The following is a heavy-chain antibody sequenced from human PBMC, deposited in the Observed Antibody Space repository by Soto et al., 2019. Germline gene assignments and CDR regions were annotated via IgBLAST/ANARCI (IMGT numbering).Heavy chain of an antibody. CDR1: GYTFSNYG. D-gene: IGHD3-9*01. CDR3: GRLTTLVSPKYSFDS. J-gene: IGHJ5*01. Sequence: GNELKKPGASLEVSCRASGYTFSNYGISWVRQVPGQGLEWMAWISVKNGDTNFAQKFQGRLSVTTDTSTSTAYLNLRSLRSDDPAVYYWGRLTTLVSPKYSFDS. CDR2: ISVKNGDT. V-gene: IGHV1-18*01.